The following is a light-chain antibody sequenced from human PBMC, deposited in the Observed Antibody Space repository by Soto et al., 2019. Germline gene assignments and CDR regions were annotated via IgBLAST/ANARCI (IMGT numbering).Light chain of an antibody. Sequence: QSVLTQPPSVSGAPGQRSTTSCTGSSPNIGAGYDVHWYQQLPGTAPKLLIYGNSNRPSGVPDRFSGSKSGTSASLAITGLQAEDEADYYCQSYDSSLSGSVFGGGTKVTVL. V-gene: IGLV1-40*01. CDR2: GNS. CDR1: SPNIGAGYD. CDR3: QSYDSSLSGSV. J-gene: IGLJ2*01.